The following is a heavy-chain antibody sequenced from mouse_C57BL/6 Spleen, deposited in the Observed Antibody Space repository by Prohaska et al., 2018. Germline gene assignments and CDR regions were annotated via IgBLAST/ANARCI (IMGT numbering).Heavy chain of an antibody. D-gene: IGHD3-2*02. CDR3: AKRGAAQATGDY. CDR1: GYTFTSYW. J-gene: IGHJ2*01. CDR2: IDPSDSYT. V-gene: IGHV1-50*01. Sequence: QVQLQQPGAELVKPGASVKLSCKASGYTFTSYWMQWVKQRPGQGLEWIGEIDPSDSYTNYNQKFKGKATLTVDTSSSTDYMQLSRLTSEDSAVYYCAKRGAAQATGDYWGQGTTLTVSS.